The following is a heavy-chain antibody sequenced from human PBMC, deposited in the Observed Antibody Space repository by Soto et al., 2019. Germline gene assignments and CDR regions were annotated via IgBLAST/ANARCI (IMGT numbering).Heavy chain of an antibody. V-gene: IGHV3-30*18. J-gene: IGHJ4*02. CDR2: VSHDGRNT. CDR1: GFTLRDYA. D-gene: IGHD6-19*01. CDR3: AKGGRQWLVTSDFNY. Sequence: GGSLRLSCAASGFTLRDYAMHWVRQAPGKGLERVAVVSHDGRNTHYADSVKGRFTISRDSSKNTVSLEMTSLRAEDTAVYYCAKGGRQWLVTSDFNYWGQGALVTVSS.